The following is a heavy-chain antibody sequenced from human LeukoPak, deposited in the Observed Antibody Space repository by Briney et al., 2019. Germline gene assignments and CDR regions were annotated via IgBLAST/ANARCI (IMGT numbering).Heavy chain of an antibody. CDR2: THYSGST. Sequence: SETLSLTCTVSGGSISSYYWSWIRQPPEKGLEWIGYTHYSGSTKYNPSLKSRLTMSLDTSKNQFSLKLSSVTAADTAVYYCARDDGVVTATTGYYMDVWGKGTTVTISS. V-gene: IGHV4-59*12. D-gene: IGHD2-21*02. J-gene: IGHJ6*03. CDR3: ARDDGVVTATTGYYMDV. CDR1: GGSISSYY.